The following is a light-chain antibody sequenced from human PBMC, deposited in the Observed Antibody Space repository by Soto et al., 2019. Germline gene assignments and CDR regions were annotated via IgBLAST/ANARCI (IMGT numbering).Light chain of an antibody. CDR3: CSYAGSSTVV. J-gene: IGLJ2*01. V-gene: IGLV2-23*01. Sequence: QSALTQPASVSGSPGQSITISCNATSSDVGSYNLVSWYQHHPGKAPKLMIYEGSKRPSGVSNRFSGSKSGNTASLTISGLQAEDEADYYCCSYAGSSTVVFGGGTKLTVL. CDR1: SSDVGSYNL. CDR2: EGS.